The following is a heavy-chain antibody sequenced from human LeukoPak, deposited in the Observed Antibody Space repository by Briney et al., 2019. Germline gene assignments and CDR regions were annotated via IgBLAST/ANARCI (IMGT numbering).Heavy chain of an antibody. CDR3: ARGSWGEIAGRKSFEL. D-gene: IGHD6-6*01. Sequence: GASVKVSCKASEYAFTSYDINWVRQATGQGLEWMGWMNPNSGNTGYAQKFQGRVTMTRVTSISTAYMELNNLTSEDTAVYYCARGSWGEIAGRKSFELWGQGSLVTVSS. CDR2: MNPNSGNT. CDR1: EYAFTSYD. V-gene: IGHV1-8*01. J-gene: IGHJ4*02.